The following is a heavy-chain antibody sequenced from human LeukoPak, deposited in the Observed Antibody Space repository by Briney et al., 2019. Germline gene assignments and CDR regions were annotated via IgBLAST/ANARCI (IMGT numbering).Heavy chain of an antibody. J-gene: IGHJ4*02. D-gene: IGHD2-8*02. CDR1: GFTFSSYA. CDR3: AKRHAPSHCTGGVCYTWAFDY. V-gene: IGHV3-23*01. CDR2: ISGSGGST. Sequence: PGGSLRLSCAASGFTFSSYAMSWVRQAPGKGLEWVSAISGSGGSTYYADSVKGRFTISRDNSKNTLYLQMNSLRAEDTAVYYCAKRHAPSHCTGGVCYTWAFDYWGQGTPVTVSS.